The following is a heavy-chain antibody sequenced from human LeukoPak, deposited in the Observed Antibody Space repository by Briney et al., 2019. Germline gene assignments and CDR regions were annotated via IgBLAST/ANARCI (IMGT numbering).Heavy chain of an antibody. Sequence: KPGGSLRLSCAASGFTLSTYTMNWVRQAPGKGLEWVSSISSSSSYIYYADSVKGRFTISRDNSKNTLYLQMNSLRAEDTAVYYCAGFGEQTDAFDIWGQGTMVTVSS. CDR2: ISSSSSYI. D-gene: IGHD3-10*01. J-gene: IGHJ3*02. V-gene: IGHV3-21*01. CDR1: GFTLSTYT. CDR3: AGFGEQTDAFDI.